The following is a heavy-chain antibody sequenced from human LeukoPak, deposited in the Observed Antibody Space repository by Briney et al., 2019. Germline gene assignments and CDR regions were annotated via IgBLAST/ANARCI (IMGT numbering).Heavy chain of an antibody. CDR2: IIPILGIA. J-gene: IGHJ5*02. V-gene: IGHV1-69*04. CDR3: ARKLGIGWFDP. D-gene: IGHD1-26*01. CDR1: GGTFSSYA. Sequence: VASVKVSCKASGGTFSSYAISWVRQAPGQGLEWMGRIIPILGIANYAQKFQGGVTITADKSTSTAYMELSSLRSEDTAVYYCARKLGIGWFDPWGQGTLVTVSS.